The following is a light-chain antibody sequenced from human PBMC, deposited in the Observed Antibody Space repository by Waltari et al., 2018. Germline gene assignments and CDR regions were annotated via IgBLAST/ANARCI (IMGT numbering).Light chain of an antibody. CDR2: DAS. CDR3: QQRSNWPPT. Sequence: EIVLTQSPATLSLSPGERATLSCRASQSVSSDLAWYQQKPGQAPRLLIYDASNRATGIPARVSGSGSGTDFTLTISSLEPEDCAVYYCQQRSNWPPTFGQGTKVEIK. CDR1: QSVSSD. J-gene: IGKJ1*01. V-gene: IGKV3-11*01.